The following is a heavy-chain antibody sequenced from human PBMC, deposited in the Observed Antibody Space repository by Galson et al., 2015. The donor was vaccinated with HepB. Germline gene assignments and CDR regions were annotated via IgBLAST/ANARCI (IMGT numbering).Heavy chain of an antibody. V-gene: IGHV5-51*01. CDR2: IYPGDSDT. D-gene: IGHD3-22*01. CDR1: GYSFTSYW. CDR3: ARGGYYDSSGYYRYGMDV. J-gene: IGHJ6*02. Sequence: QSGAEVKKPGESLKISCKGSGYSFTSYWIGWVRQMPGKGLEWMGIIYPGDSDTRYSPSFQGQVTISADTSISTAYLQWSSLKASDTAMYYCARGGYYDSSGYYRYGMDVWGQGTTVTVSS.